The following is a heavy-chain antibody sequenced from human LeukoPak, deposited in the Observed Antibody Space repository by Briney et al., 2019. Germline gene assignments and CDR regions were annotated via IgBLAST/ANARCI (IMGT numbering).Heavy chain of an antibody. CDR1: GCSISSGDYY. D-gene: IGHD2-21*02. CDR2: IYYSGST. Sequence: SETLSLTCTVSGCSISSGDYYWSWIRQPPGKGLEWIGYIYYSGSTYYNPSLKSRVTISVDTSKNQFSLKLSSVTAADTAVYYCARVLGDHAFDPWGQGTLVTVSS. V-gene: IGHV4-30-4*01. J-gene: IGHJ5*02. CDR3: ARVLGDHAFDP.